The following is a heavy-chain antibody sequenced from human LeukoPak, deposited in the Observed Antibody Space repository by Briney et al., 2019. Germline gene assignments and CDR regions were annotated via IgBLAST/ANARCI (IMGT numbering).Heavy chain of an antibody. CDR1: GGSFSGYY. V-gene: IGHV4-34*01. J-gene: IGHJ5*02. D-gene: IGHD2-2*01. CDR2: INHSGST. CDR3: ARAVIVVVPAANRVVGWFDP. Sequence: SETLSLTCAVYGGSFSGYYWSWIRQPPGKGLEWTGEINHSGSTNYNPSLKSRVTISVDTSKNQFSLKLSSVTAADTAVYYCARAVIVVVPAANRVVGWFDPWGQGTLVTVSS.